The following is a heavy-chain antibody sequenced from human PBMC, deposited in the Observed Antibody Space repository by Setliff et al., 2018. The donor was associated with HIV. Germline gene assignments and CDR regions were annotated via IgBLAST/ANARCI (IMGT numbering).Heavy chain of an antibody. CDR3: AGYTSGWYAPY. V-gene: IGHV4-39*07. CDR1: GGSISSTTYY. D-gene: IGHD6-19*01. Sequence: SETLSLTCTVSGGSISSTTYYWGWIRQPRGKGLEWIGNIYRSGSTYYNPSLKSRVTISVDRSQNHFSLKLSSVTAADTAVYYCAGYTSGWYAPYWGQGTLVTVSS. CDR2: IYRSGST. J-gene: IGHJ4*02.